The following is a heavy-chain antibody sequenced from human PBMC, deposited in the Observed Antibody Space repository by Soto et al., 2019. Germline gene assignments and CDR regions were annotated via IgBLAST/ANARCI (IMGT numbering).Heavy chain of an antibody. CDR1: GGSISSYY. CDR2: IYYSGST. CDR3: ARTSHYCDSSGYYPYFDY. D-gene: IGHD3-22*01. V-gene: IGHV4-59*01. Sequence: QVQLQESGPGLVKPSETLSLTCTVSGGSISSYYWSWIRQPPGKGLEWIGYIYYSGSTNYNPSLKSRVTISVDTSMIQFSLKLSSVTAADTAVYYCARTSHYCDSSGYYPYFDYWGQGTLVTVSS. J-gene: IGHJ4*02.